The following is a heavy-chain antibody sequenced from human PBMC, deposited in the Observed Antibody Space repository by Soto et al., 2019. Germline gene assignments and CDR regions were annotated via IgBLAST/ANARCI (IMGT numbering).Heavy chain of an antibody. CDR2: VIPIFGTA. CDR1: GGTFSSYA. Sequence: QVQLVQSGAEVKKPGSSVKVSCKASGGTFSSYAISWVRQAPGQGLEWMGGVIPIFGTANYAQKFQGRVTITADESTSTAYMELSSLRSEDTAVYYCARAGDLGIAARAPGFDYWGQGTLVTVSS. V-gene: IGHV1-69*12. J-gene: IGHJ4*02. D-gene: IGHD6-6*01. CDR3: ARAGDLGIAARAPGFDY.